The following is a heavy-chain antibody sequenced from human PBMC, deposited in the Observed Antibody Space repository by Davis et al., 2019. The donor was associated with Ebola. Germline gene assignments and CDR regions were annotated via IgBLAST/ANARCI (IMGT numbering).Heavy chain of an antibody. CDR1: GYTFTSYD. J-gene: IGHJ4*02. CDR2: MNPNSGNT. Sequence: AASVKVSCKASGYTFTSYDINWVRQATGQGLEWMGWMNPNSGNTGYAQKFQGRVTMTRNTSISTAYMELSSLRSEDTAVYYCAREDSSGHGVDYWGQGTLVTVSS. V-gene: IGHV1-8*01. CDR3: AREDSSGHGVDY. D-gene: IGHD3-22*01.